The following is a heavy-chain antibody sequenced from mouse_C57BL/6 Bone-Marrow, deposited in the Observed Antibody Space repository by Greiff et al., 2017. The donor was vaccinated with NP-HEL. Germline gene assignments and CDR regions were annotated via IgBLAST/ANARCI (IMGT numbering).Heavy chain of an antibody. Sequence: QVPLQQSGSELRSPGSSVKLSCKDFDSEVFPIAYMSWVRQKPGHGFEWIGGILPSIGRTIYGAKFEDKATLDADTRYNTAYLVLNSLTSENSAIYCCARRIYYGKEYFGVWGTRTTVTVSS. CDR2: ILPSIGRT. J-gene: IGHJ1*03. V-gene: IGHV15-2*01. CDR3: ARRIYYGKEYFGV. CDR1: DSEVFPIAY. D-gene: IGHD2-1*01.